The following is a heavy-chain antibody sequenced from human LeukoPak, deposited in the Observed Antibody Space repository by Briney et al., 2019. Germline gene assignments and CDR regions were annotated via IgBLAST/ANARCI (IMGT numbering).Heavy chain of an antibody. Sequence: SETLSLTCTVSGGSISSYYWSWIRQPPGTGLEWNGYISYSGSTTYNPSLNSRVTMSVDTSTNQFSLKLSSVTAADTAVYYCARGMGGPDYWGKGTLVTVSS. CDR1: GGSISSYY. CDR3: ARGMGGPDY. V-gene: IGHV4-59*01. D-gene: IGHD2-15*01. J-gene: IGHJ4*02. CDR2: ISYSGST.